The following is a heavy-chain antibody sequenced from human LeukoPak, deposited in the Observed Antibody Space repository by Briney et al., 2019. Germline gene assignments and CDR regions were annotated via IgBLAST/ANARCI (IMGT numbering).Heavy chain of an antibody. J-gene: IGHJ4*02. CDR3: ARVGCSGGSCYPDY. Sequence: SETLSLTCTVSGASVSTSYWYWIRQPPGKGLEWIGYIHYSGDINYNPSLKSRVTISAYTSKNQLSLKLSSVTAADTAVYYCARVGCSGGSCYPDYWGQGTLVTVSS. V-gene: IGHV4-59*02. D-gene: IGHD2-15*01. CDR2: IHYSGDI. CDR1: GASVSTSY.